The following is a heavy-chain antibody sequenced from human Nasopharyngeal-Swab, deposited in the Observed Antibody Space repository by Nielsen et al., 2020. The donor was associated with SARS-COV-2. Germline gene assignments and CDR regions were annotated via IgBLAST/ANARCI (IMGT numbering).Heavy chain of an antibody. CDR3: AHRAASYYDILIGYPDYYYYGMDV. Sequence: SETLSLTCTVSGGSISSYYWSWIRQPPGKGLEWIGYIYYSGSTKYNPSLKSRVTISVDTSKNQFSLKLSSVTAADTAVYYCAHRAASYYDILIGYPDYYYYGMDVWGQGTTVTVSS. CDR1: GGSISSYY. J-gene: IGHJ6*02. D-gene: IGHD3-9*01. CDR2: IYYSGST. V-gene: IGHV4-59*13.